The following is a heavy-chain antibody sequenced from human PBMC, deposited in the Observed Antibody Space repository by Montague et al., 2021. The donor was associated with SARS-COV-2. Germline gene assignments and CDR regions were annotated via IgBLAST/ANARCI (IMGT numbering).Heavy chain of an antibody. D-gene: IGHD5-12*01. Sequence: SETLSLTCTVSGASVRTYYWSWIRQSAGKKLEWMGRLYTSGSTYYNPSFKSRVTMSLDTSKNLFSLNLCFMTAADTAVYYCARDGADYSFAYYHEMDVWGQGIAVTVSS. V-gene: IGHV4-4*07. CDR3: ARDGADYSFAYYHEMDV. CDR1: GASVRTYY. CDR2: LYTSGST. J-gene: IGHJ6*02.